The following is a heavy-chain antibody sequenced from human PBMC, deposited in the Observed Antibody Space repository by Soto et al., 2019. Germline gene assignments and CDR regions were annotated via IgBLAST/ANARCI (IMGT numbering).Heavy chain of an antibody. J-gene: IGHJ1*01. Sequence: QVQLQQWGAGLLKPSESLSLACAVIGGSFSGYCWSWIRQPPGKGLEWIGESAHRGSTYYNPSLESRVSISVSTAKTLCSLKLTSATAAATAIAYCARGDEAAGLQLWGQGTLVTVSS. CDR1: GGSFSGYC. D-gene: IGHD6-13*01. CDR3: ARGDEAAGLQL. V-gene: IGHV4-34*01. CDR2: SAHRGST.